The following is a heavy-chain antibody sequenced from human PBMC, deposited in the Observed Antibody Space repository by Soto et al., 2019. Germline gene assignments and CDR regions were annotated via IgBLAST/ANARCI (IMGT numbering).Heavy chain of an antibody. CDR3: AKECSSGWYYFDY. CDR2: ISGSGGSA. J-gene: IGHJ4*02. V-gene: IGHV3-23*01. D-gene: IGHD6-19*01. Sequence: EVQLLESGGALVHPGGSLRLSCAASGFTFSSCAMNWVRQAPEKGLEWVSTISGSGGSAYYADSVKGRFTISKDNSKNTLYLQMNSLRAEDTAVYFCAKECSSGWYYFDYWGQGTLVTVSS. CDR1: GFTFSSCA.